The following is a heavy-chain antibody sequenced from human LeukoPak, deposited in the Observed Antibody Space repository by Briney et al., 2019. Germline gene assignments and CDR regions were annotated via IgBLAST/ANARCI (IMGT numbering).Heavy chain of an antibody. CDR3: AKGLGSTRYGMDV. CDR2: ISGSGGST. D-gene: IGHD2-2*01. CDR1: GFTFSSYA. V-gene: IGHV3-23*01. Sequence: GGSLRLSCAASGFTFSSYAMSWVRQAPGKGLEWVSAISGSGGSTYYADSVKGRFTISRDNSKNTLYLQMNRLRAEDTAVYYCAKGLGSTRYGMDVWGQGTTVTVSS. J-gene: IGHJ6*02.